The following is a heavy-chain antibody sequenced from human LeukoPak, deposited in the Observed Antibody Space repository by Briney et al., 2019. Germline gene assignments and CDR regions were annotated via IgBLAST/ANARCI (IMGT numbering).Heavy chain of an antibody. J-gene: IGHJ6*03. V-gene: IGHV3-30*02. D-gene: IGHD3-10*01. Sequence: GGSLRLSCAASGFTFSSYGVHWVRQAPVKGLEWVASIRCGGSNKYYADSVKGRFTISRDNSKNTLYLQMNSLRAEDTAVYYCAKDAGLLWFGELFRYYMDVWGKGTTVTVSS. CDR3: AKDAGLLWFGELFRYYMDV. CDR1: GFTFSSYG. CDR2: IRCGGSNK.